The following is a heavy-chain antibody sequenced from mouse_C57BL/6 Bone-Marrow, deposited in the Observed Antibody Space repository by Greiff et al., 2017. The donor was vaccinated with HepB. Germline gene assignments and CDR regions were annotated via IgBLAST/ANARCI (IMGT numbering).Heavy chain of an antibody. CDR1: GFSLTSYG. J-gene: IGHJ4*01. D-gene: IGHD2-12*01. V-gene: IGHV2-2*01. CDR2: IWSGGST. CDR3: AAAYYRGYYAMDY. Sequence: QVQLQQSGPGLVQPSQSLSITCTVSGFSLTSYGVHWVRQSPGKGLEWLGVIWSGGSTDSNAAFISRLSISKDNSKSQVFFKMNSLQADDTAIYYCAAAYYRGYYAMDYWGQGTSVTVSS.